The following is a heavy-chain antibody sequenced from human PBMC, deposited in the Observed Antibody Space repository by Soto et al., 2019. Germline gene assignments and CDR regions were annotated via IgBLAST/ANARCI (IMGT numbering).Heavy chain of an antibody. Sequence: EVQLLESGGGLVQPGGSLRLSCAASGFTFSSYAMSWVRQAPGKGLEWVSAISGSGGSTYYSDSVKVRFTISRDNSKNTLYLQLNSLRAEDTAVYYCEKDRVYSYGWDYFDYWGQGTLVTVSS. J-gene: IGHJ4*02. CDR3: EKDRVYSYGWDYFDY. CDR1: GFTFSSYA. V-gene: IGHV3-23*01. D-gene: IGHD5-18*01. CDR2: ISGSGGST.